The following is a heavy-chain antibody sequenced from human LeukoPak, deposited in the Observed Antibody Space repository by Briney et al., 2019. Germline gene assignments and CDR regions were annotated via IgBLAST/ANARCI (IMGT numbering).Heavy chain of an antibody. D-gene: IGHD3-10*01. Sequence: GGSLRLSCAAYGFTFSSYGMHLVRQAPGKGLEWVAVIWYDGSNKYYADSVKGRFTISRDNSKNTLYLQMNSLRAEDTAVYYCARDRRRYGSGSYTFDYWGQGTLVTVSS. CDR2: IWYDGSNK. V-gene: IGHV3-33*01. CDR1: GFTFSSYG. CDR3: ARDRRRYGSGSYTFDY. J-gene: IGHJ4*02.